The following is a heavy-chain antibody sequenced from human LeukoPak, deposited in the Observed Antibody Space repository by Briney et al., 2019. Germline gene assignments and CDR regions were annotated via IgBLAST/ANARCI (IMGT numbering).Heavy chain of an antibody. J-gene: IGHJ4*02. CDR1: GFTFDDYA. V-gene: IGHV3-9*01. CDR2: ISWNSGSI. CDR3: AKSSGGRWLQSFDY. Sequence: GRSLRLSCAASGFTFDDYAMHWVRQAPGKGLEWVSDISWNSGSIGYADSVKGRFTISRDNAKNSLYLQMNSLRAEDTALYYCAKSSGGRWLQSFDYWGQGTLVTVSS. D-gene: IGHD5-24*01.